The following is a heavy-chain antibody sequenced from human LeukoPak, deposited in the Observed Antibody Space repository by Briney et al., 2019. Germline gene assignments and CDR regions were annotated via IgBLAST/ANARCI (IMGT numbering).Heavy chain of an antibody. CDR2: IKSHSGDT. CDR1: GYTFTGYY. V-gene: IGHV1-2*02. D-gene: IGHD3-10*01. CDR3: ARAPGALGY. J-gene: IGHJ4*02. Sequence: ASVKVSCKASGYTFTGYYMHWVRQAPGQGLEWLGCIKSHSGDTNYAQKFQGRVTTTRDTSISTAYLELSSLTSDDTAVYYCARAPGALGYWGQGTLVTVSS.